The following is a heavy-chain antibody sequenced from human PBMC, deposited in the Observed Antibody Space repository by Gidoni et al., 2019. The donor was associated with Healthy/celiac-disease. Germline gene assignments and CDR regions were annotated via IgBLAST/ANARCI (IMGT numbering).Heavy chain of an antibody. V-gene: IGHV3-7*01. Sequence: EVQLVESGGGLVQPGGSLRLSCAASGFTFSSYWMSWVRQAPGKGLEWVANIKQDGSEKYYVDSVKGRFTISRDNAKNSLYLQMNSLRAEDTAVYYCARDTGNTAMVWLARDAFDIWGQGTMVTVSS. CDR2: IKQDGSEK. D-gene: IGHD5-18*01. CDR3: ARDTGNTAMVWLARDAFDI. CDR1: GFTFSSYW. J-gene: IGHJ3*02.